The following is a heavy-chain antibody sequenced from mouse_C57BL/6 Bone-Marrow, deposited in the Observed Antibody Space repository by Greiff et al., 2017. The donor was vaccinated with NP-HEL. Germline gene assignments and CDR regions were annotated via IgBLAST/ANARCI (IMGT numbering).Heavy chain of an antibody. V-gene: IGHV2-2*01. CDR3: ASPITTVVEDWFAY. J-gene: IGHJ3*01. D-gene: IGHD1-1*01. CDR2: KWSGGST. Sequence: QVQLQQSGPGLVQPSQSLSITCTVSGFSLTSYGVHWVRQSPGKGLEWLGVKWSGGSTDYNAAFISRLSISKDNSKSQVFFKMNSLQADDTAIYYCASPITTVVEDWFAYWGQGTLVTVSA. CDR1: GFSLTSYG.